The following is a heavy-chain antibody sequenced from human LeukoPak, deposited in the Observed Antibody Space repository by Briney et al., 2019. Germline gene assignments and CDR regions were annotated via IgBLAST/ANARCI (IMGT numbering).Heavy chain of an antibody. D-gene: IGHD3-10*01. Sequence: PGRSLRLSCAASGFTFSSYWMHWVRQVPGKGLVWVARINPGGSSITYADSVKGRFTISRDNAKNTLYLQMNSLRAEDTAVYYCAKGVAVVRWFGEGWFDPWGQGTLVTVSS. CDR3: AKGVAVVRWFGEGWFDP. CDR1: GFTFSSYW. V-gene: IGHV3-74*01. CDR2: INPGGSSI. J-gene: IGHJ5*02.